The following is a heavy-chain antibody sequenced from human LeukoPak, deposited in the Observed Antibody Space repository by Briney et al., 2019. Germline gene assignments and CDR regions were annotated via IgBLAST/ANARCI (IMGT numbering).Heavy chain of an antibody. D-gene: IGHD6-19*01. Sequence: SETLSLTCTVSGGSVSSGSYYWSWIRQPAGKGLEWIGRIYTSGSTNYNPSLKSRVTMSVDTSKNHFSLKLSSVTAADTAVYYCAGGSGWYPDWGQGTLVTVSS. CDR3: AGGSGWYPD. CDR2: IYTSGST. V-gene: IGHV4-61*02. J-gene: IGHJ4*02. CDR1: GGSVSSGSYY.